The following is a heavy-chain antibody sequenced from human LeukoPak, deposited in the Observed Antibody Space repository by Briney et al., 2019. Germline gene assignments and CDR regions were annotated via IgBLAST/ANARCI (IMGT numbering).Heavy chain of an antibody. V-gene: IGHV4-4*07. D-gene: IGHD3-9*01. CDR3: ARGPAPLYYDILTGYWGSNGMDV. CDR1: GGSISSYY. CDR2: IYTSGST. Sequence: SETLSLTCTVSGGSISSYYWSWIRQPAGKGLEWIGRIYTSGSTNYNPSLKSRVTMSVDTSKNQFSLKLSSVTAADTAVYYCARGPAPLYYDILTGYWGSNGMDVWGQGTTVTVSS. J-gene: IGHJ6*02.